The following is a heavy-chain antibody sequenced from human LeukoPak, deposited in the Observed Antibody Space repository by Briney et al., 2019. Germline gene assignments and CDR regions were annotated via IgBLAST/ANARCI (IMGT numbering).Heavy chain of an antibody. J-gene: IGHJ4*02. D-gene: IGHD3-22*01. CDR3: ARDGGYYDSSGYYGILAY. Sequence: GASVKVSCKASGYTFTSYYMHWVRQAPGQGLEWMGIINPSGGSTGYAQKFQGRVTMTRDTSTSTVYMELSSLRSEDTAVYYCARDGGYYDSSGYYGILAYWGQGTLVTVSS. CDR1: GYTFTSYY. V-gene: IGHV1-46*01. CDR2: INPSGGST.